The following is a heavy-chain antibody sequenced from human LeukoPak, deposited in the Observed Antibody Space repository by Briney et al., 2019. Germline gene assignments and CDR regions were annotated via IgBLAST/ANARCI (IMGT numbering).Heavy chain of an antibody. CDR2: IKQDGNEK. CDR3: ARGLSYCSNGVCPFDY. V-gene: IGHV3-7*01. Sequence: GGSLRLSCAASGFRFNTYWMSWVRQAPGKGLEWVANIKQDGNEKYYVDSVKGRFSISRDNAKNSLFLQMNSLRAEDTAVYYCARGLSYCSNGVCPFDYWGQGTQVTVSS. D-gene: IGHD2-8*01. CDR1: GFRFNTYW. J-gene: IGHJ4*02.